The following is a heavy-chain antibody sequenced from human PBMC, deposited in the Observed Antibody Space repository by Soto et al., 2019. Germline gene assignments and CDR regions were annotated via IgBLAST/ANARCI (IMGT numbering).Heavy chain of an antibody. CDR3: PRGRGDGYNFDYFDY. Sequence: QVQLVESGGGVVQPGRSLRLSCAASGFTFSSYAMHWVRQAPGKGLEWVAVISYDGSNKYYADSVKGRFTISRDNSKNTLYLQMNSLRAEDTAVYYCPRGRGDGYNFDYFDYWGQGTLVTVSS. CDR1: GFTFSSYA. CDR2: ISYDGSNK. D-gene: IGHD5-12*01. J-gene: IGHJ4*02. V-gene: IGHV3-30-3*01.